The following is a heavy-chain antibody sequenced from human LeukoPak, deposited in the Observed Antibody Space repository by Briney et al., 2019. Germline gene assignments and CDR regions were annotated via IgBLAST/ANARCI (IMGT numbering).Heavy chain of an antibody. D-gene: IGHD3-10*01. CDR2: IIPIFGTA. J-gene: IGHJ3*02. Sequence: ASVKVSCKASGGTFSSYAISWVRQAPGQGLEWMGGIIPIFGTANYAQKFQGRVTITADESTSTAYMELSSLRSEDTAVYYCARDPQGGSVGGALDIWGQGTMVTVSS. CDR1: GGTFSSYA. V-gene: IGHV1-69*01. CDR3: ARDPQGGSVGGALDI.